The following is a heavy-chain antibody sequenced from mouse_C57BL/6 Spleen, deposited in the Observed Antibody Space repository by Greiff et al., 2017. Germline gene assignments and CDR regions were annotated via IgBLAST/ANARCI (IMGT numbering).Heavy chain of an antibody. CDR2: ILPGSGST. CDR1: GYTFTGYW. Sequence: QVQLQQSGAELMKPGASVKLSCKATGYTFTGYWIEWVKQRPGHGLEWIGEILPGSGSTNYNEEFKGKATFTADTSSNTAYMQLSSLTTEDSAIDYCARGLGRGENAMDYWGQGTSVTVSS. J-gene: IGHJ4*01. V-gene: IGHV1-9*01. CDR3: ARGLGRGENAMDY. D-gene: IGHD4-1*01.